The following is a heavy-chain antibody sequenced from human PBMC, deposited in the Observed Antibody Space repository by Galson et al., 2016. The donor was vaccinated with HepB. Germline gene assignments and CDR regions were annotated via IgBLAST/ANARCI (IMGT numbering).Heavy chain of an antibody. Sequence: TLSLTCTVSGDSVNLGANFWSWIRHLPGKGLEWIGYVHSSGSTYYKRSLKSRVTISLDTSTNQFSLRLRSLTVADTAAYYCARESCSGDCYFDSWGQGMLVTVSS. CDR2: VHSSGST. D-gene: IGHD2-21*02. V-gene: IGHV4-31*03. J-gene: IGHJ4*02. CDR1: GDSVNLGANF. CDR3: ARESCSGDCYFDS.